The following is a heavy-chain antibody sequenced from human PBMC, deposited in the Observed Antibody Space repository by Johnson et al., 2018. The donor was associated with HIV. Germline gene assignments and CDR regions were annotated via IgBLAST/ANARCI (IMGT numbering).Heavy chain of an antibody. CDR1: EFTFSNYA. CDR2: TRHDGSNK. Sequence: QEQLVESGGGVVQPGGSLRLSCAASEFTFSNYAMHLVRQAPGKGLEWVAFTRHDGSNKYYADSVKGRFTISRDNSKNTLYLQMNSLRAEDTAVYYCAKDAYDYGDYGAFDIWGQGTMVTVSS. D-gene: IGHD4-17*01. CDR3: AKDAYDYGDYGAFDI. V-gene: IGHV3-30*02. J-gene: IGHJ3*02.